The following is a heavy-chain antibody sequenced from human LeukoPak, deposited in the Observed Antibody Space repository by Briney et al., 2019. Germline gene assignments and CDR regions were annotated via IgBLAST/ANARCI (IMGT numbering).Heavy chain of an antibody. Sequence: SETLSLTCTVSGGSISGYYWSWIWQPPGKGLEWIGYIYYSGSTNYNPSLKSRVTISVDTSKNQFSLKLSSVTAADTAVYYCARVIAAAGTEWFDPWGQGTLVTVSS. V-gene: IGHV4-59*01. J-gene: IGHJ5*02. CDR3: ARVIAAAGTEWFDP. CDR1: GGSISGYY. CDR2: IYYSGST. D-gene: IGHD6-13*01.